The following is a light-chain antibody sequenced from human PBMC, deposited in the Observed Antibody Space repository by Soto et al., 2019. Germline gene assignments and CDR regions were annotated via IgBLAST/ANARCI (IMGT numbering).Light chain of an antibody. CDR2: GAS. V-gene: IGKV3-15*01. CDR1: QSVSSN. J-gene: IGKJ1*01. CDR3: QQYNNWLPWT. Sequence: EIVMTQSPATLSVSPGERATLSCRAGQSVSSNLAWYQQKPGQAPRLLIYGASTRATGIPARFSGSGSGTEFTLTISSLQSEDFGVYYCQQYNNWLPWTFGQGTKVEIK.